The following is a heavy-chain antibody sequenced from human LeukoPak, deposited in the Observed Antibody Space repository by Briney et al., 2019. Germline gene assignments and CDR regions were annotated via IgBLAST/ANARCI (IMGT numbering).Heavy chain of an antibody. CDR2: IYYSGST. CDR1: GGSISLYY. D-gene: IGHD1-7*01. J-gene: IGHJ4*02. CDR3: ARHSAGTTYDY. Sequence: SETLSLTCTVSGGSISLYYWSWIRQPPGKGLECLGYIYYSGSTNYNPSLKSRVTMSVDTSKNQFSLKLRSVTAADTAVYYCARHSAGTTYDYWGQGTLVTVSS. V-gene: IGHV4-59*08.